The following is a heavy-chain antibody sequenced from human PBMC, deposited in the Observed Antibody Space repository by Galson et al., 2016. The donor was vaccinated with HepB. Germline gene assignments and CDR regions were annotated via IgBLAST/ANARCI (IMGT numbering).Heavy chain of an antibody. D-gene: IGHD6-19*01. CDR3: ARHYSGWYDERFDY. CDR1: DNSISSGRYS. Sequence: SETLSLTCTVSDNSISSGRYSWGWIRQPPGKGLEWIGSISYNGNTYYNPSLKSRVTISVDTSKRHFSLKLRSVTAADTAVYYCARHYSGWYDERFDYWGQGALVTVSS. CDR2: ISYNGNT. J-gene: IGHJ4*02. V-gene: IGHV4-39*01.